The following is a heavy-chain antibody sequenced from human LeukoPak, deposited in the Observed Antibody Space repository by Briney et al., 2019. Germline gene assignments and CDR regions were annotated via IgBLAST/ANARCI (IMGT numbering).Heavy chain of an antibody. Sequence: GGSLRLSCEASGFTFNTYYMHWVRQAPGKGLVWVSRTSGDGSTTIYADSVKGRFTISRDNAKNSLYLQMNSLRAEDTAVYYCANLDYGGNPRVDYWGQGTLVTVSS. CDR2: TSGDGSTT. V-gene: IGHV3-74*01. CDR1: GFTFNTYY. D-gene: IGHD4-23*01. J-gene: IGHJ4*02. CDR3: ANLDYGGNPRVDY.